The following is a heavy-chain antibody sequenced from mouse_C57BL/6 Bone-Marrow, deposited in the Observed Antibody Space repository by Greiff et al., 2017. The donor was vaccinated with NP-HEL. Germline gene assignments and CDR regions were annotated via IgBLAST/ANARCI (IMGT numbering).Heavy chain of an antibody. V-gene: IGHV1-18*01. CDR2: INPNNGGT. CDR3: ARGPSYYYGSSPYWYFDV. CDR1: GYTFTDYN. J-gene: IGHJ1*03. Sequence: VQLKESGPELVKPGASVKIPCKASGYTFTDYNMDWVKQSHGKSLEWIGDINPNNGGTIYNQKFKGKATLTVDKSSSTAYMELRSLTSEDTAVYYCARGPSYYYGSSPYWYFDVWGTGTTVTVSS. D-gene: IGHD1-1*01.